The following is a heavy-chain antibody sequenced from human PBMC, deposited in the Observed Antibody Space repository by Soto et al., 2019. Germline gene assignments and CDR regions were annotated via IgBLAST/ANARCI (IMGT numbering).Heavy chain of an antibody. CDR1: GYTSTAYY. Sequence: GASVKVSCKASGYTSTAYYIQWVRQAPGQGLEWMGWLNPKSGGTKYAQKFQGRVTMTRETSISTAYMELSRLTSGDTAVYYCATVTYFYDSSDYPPYYYFDYWGQGTPVTVSS. V-gene: IGHV1-2*02. D-gene: IGHD3-22*01. J-gene: IGHJ4*02. CDR3: ATVTYFYDSSDYPPYYYFDY. CDR2: LNPKSGGT.